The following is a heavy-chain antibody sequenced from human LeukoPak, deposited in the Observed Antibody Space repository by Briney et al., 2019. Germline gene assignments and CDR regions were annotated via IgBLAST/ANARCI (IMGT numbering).Heavy chain of an antibody. V-gene: IGHV1-69*13. D-gene: IGHD2-21*01. CDR1: GGTFSSYA. J-gene: IGHJ4*02. CDR2: IIPIFGTA. CDR3: AVGWRAITYYFDY. Sequence: SVKVSCKASGGTFSSYAISWVRQAPGQGLEWMGGIIPIFGTANYAQKFQGRVTITADESTSTAYMELSSLRSEDTAVYYCAVGWRAITYYFDYWGQGTLVTVSS.